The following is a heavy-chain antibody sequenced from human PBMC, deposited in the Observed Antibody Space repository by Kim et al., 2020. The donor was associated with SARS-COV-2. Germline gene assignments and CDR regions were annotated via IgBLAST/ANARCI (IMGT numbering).Heavy chain of an antibody. CDR2: SSSYT. J-gene: IGHJ4*02. V-gene: IGHV3-11*03. Sequence: SSSYTKYADSVKRRFTISRDNTKNSLYLQMNSLRAEYTAVYYCARQGAIWGQGTLVTVSS. CDR3: ARQGAI.